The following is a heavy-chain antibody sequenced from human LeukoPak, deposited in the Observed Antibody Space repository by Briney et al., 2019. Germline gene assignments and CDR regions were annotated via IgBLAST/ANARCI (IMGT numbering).Heavy chain of an antibody. J-gene: IGHJ4*02. CDR1: GGSISSSSYY. CDR2: IYYSGST. CDR3: ARKSISGTHYYFFVY. D-gene: IGHD1-26*01. Sequence: SETLSLTCTVSGGSISSSSYYWGWIRQPPGKGLEWIGSIYYSGSTYYNPSLKSRVTISVDTSKNQFSLKLSSWTASDPSVQYCARKSISGTHYYFFVYWGQGTLVTVSS. V-gene: IGHV4-39*01.